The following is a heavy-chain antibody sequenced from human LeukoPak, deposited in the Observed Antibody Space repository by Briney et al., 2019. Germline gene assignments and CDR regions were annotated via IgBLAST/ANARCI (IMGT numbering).Heavy chain of an antibody. J-gene: IGHJ6*03. V-gene: IGHV4-34*01. D-gene: IGHD2-2*02. CDR1: GGSFSGYY. Sequence: NTSETLSLTCAVYGGSFSGYYWSWIRQPPGKGLEWVGEINHSGSTNYNPSLKSRVSKSVDTSKNQFSLKLSSVTAADTAVYYCARVVGDCSSTSCYNMDVWGKGTTVTVSS. CDR2: INHSGST. CDR3: ARVVGDCSSTSCYNMDV.